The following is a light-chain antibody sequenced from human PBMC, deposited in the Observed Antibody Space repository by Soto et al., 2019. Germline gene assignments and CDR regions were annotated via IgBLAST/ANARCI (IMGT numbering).Light chain of an antibody. V-gene: IGKV3-20*01. CDR3: QQYGGSPIS. J-gene: IGKJ5*01. Sequence: EVVLTQSRGTLSLSVGERGTLSCRASQSVSGSYLAWYQQKPGQAPRLLIYSASIRATGIPDRFSGSGSGTDFTLTISRLEPEDFAVYYCQQYGGSPISFGQGTRLEIK. CDR1: QSVSGSY. CDR2: SAS.